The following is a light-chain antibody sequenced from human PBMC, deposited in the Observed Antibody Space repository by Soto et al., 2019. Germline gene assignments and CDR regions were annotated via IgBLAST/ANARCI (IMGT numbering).Light chain of an antibody. CDR3: CSNAGSYTYI. Sequence: QSALTQPRSVSGSRGQSVTISCTGTSSDVGGYNFVSWYQQDPGKAPKLMIYDVNKRPSGVPDRFSGSKSGNTASLTISGLQAEDEADYYCCSNAGSYTYIFGTGTKLTVL. J-gene: IGLJ1*01. CDR1: SSDVGGYNF. V-gene: IGLV2-11*01. CDR2: DVN.